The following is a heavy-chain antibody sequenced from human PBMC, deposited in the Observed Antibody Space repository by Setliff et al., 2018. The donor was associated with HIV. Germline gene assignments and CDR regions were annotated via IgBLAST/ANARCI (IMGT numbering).Heavy chain of an antibody. J-gene: IGHJ3*02. Sequence: GESLTISCAASGFTFSSYWIHWVRQAPGKGLVWVSRINSDGSSTSYADSVKGRFTISRDNAKNTLYLQMNSLRAEDTAVYYCASLARGAFDIWGQGTKVTVSS. CDR3: ASLARGAFDI. V-gene: IGHV3-74*01. CDR2: INSDGSST. CDR1: GFTFSSYW.